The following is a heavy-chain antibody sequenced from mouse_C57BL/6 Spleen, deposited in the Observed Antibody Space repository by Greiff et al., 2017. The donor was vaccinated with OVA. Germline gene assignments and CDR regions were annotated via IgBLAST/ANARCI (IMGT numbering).Heavy chain of an antibody. Sequence: ESGPGMVKPSQSLSLTCTVTGYSITSGYDWHWIRHFPGNKLEWMGYISYSGSTNYNPSLKSRISITHDTSKNHFFLKLNSVTTEDTATYYCAREKAGGIRSYWYFDVWGTGTTVTVSS. D-gene: IGHD5-2*01. V-gene: IGHV3-1*01. J-gene: IGHJ1*03. CDR1: GYSITSGYD. CDR2: ISYSGST. CDR3: AREKAGGIRSYWYFDV.